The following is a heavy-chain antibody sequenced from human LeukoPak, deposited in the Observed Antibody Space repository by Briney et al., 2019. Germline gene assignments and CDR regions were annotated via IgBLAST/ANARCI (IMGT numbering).Heavy chain of an antibody. CDR3: ARVQWELRGVGSYFEY. D-gene: IGHD1-26*01. Sequence: AGGSLRLSCVVSGFTFSSYWMSWVSQAPGKGLGWVANIKQDGSEKNYVDSVKGRFTMSRDNAKNSLYLQMNSLRAEDTAVYYCARVQWELRGVGSYFEYWGQGALVTVSS. CDR2: IKQDGSEK. J-gene: IGHJ4*02. V-gene: IGHV3-7*01. CDR1: GFTFSSYW.